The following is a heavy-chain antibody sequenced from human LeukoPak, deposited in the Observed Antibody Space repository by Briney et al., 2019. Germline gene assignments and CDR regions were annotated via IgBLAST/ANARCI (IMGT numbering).Heavy chain of an antibody. D-gene: IGHD3-3*01. CDR1: GYTFTSYG. CDR3: AYYDFWSGSLDY. V-gene: IGHV1-2*02. J-gene: IGHJ4*02. CDR2: INPNSGGT. Sequence: ASVKVSCKASGYTFTSYGISWVRQAPGQGLEWMGWINPNSGGTNYAQKFQGRVTMTRDTSISTAYMELSRLRSDDTAVYYCAYYDFWSGSLDYWGQGTLVTVSS.